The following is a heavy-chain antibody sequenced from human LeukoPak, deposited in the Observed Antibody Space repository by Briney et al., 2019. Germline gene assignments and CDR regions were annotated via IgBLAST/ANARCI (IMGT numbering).Heavy chain of an antibody. Sequence: GSVKVSCQASGYTFTGYYMHWVRQAPGQGREWMGWIKPNSGGTSYAQKFQGRVTMTRDTSISTAYMELSRLRSDDTSVYYRARYRKWLVHGWFDPWGQGTLVTVSS. CDR3: ARYRKWLVHGWFDP. CDR2: IKPNSGGT. J-gene: IGHJ5*02. CDR1: GYTFTGYY. D-gene: IGHD6-19*01. V-gene: IGHV1-2*02.